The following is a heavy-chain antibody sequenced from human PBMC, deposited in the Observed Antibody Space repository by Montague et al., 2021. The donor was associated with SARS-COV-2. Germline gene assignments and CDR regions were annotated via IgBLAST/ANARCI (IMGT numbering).Heavy chain of an antibody. V-gene: IGHV4-34*01. Sequence: SETLSLTCAVYGGSFSGYYWRWIRQPPGKGLEWIGEINHGGSTNYNPSLKSRVTISVDTSKNQFSLKLSSVTAADTAVYYCARVRYYGSGTSLGMDVWGQGTTVTVSS. CDR1: GGSFSGYY. J-gene: IGHJ6*02. CDR2: INHGGST. CDR3: ARVRYYGSGTSLGMDV. D-gene: IGHD3-10*01.